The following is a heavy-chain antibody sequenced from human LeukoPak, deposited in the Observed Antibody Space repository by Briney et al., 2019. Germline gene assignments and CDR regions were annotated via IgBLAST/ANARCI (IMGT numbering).Heavy chain of an antibody. Sequence: PSETLSLTCTVSGGSISSGGYYWSWIRQHPGKGLEWIGYIYYSGSTYYNPSLKSRVTISVDTSKNQFSLKLSSVTAADTAVYYCARNYYGSGIQYDWFDPWGQGTLVTVS. V-gene: IGHV4-31*03. D-gene: IGHD3-10*01. CDR3: ARNYYGSGIQYDWFDP. CDR2: IYYSGST. CDR1: GGSISSGGYY. J-gene: IGHJ5*02.